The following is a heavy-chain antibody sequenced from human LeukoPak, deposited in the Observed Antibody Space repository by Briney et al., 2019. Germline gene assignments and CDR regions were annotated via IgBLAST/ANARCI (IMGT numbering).Heavy chain of an antibody. Sequence: GGSLRLSCAASGFTFTNYSMNWVRQAPGKGLEWVSSISRSSSYIYYGDSVKGRFTISRDNAKKSLFLEMNSLRVEDTAVYYCARDRSGSSSVDDAFDIWGQGITVTVSS. V-gene: IGHV3-21*01. CDR3: ARDRSGSSSVDDAFDI. CDR2: ISRSSSYI. J-gene: IGHJ3*02. D-gene: IGHD1-26*01. CDR1: GFTFTNYS.